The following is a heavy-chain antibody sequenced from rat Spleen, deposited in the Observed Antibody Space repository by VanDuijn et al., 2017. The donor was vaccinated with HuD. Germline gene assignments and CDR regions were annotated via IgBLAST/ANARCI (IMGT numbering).Heavy chain of an antibody. Sequence: EVQLVESGGGLVQPGRSLTLSCVVSGFTFSDYNMAWVRQAPEKGLEWVATIIYDGSRTYYRDSVKGRFTVSRDNAKSSLYLQMDSLRSEDSATYYCTRDRILRSTGFDYWGQGVMVTVSS. V-gene: IGHV5S10*01. J-gene: IGHJ2*01. CDR3: TRDRILRSTGFDY. CDR1: GFTFSDYN. D-gene: IGHD1-6*01. CDR2: IIYDGSRT.